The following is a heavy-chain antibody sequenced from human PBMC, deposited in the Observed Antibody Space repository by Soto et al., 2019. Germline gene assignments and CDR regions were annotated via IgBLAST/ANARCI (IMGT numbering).Heavy chain of an antibody. CDR1: GGSISSYY. CDR3: ARRYGLSAFDI. D-gene: IGHD3-10*01. CDR2: IYYSGGT. J-gene: IGHJ3*02. Sequence: TSETLSLTCTVSGGSISSYYWSWIRQPPGKGLEWIGDIYYSGGTNYNPSLKSRVTISVDTSKNQFSLKLSSVTAADTAVYYCARRYGLSAFDIWGQGTMVTVSS. V-gene: IGHV4-59*08.